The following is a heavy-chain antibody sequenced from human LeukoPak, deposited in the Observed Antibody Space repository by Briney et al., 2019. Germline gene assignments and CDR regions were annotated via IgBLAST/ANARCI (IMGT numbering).Heavy chain of an antibody. CDR2: INPSGGST. J-gene: IGHJ4*02. D-gene: IGHD5-24*01. CDR1: GYTFTSYG. CDR3: ARDVNGYYFDY. V-gene: IGHV1-46*01. Sequence: ASVKVSCKASGYTFTSYGISWVRQAPGQGLEWMGIINPSGGSTSYAQKFQGRVTMTRDTSTSTVYMELSSLRSEDTAVYYCARDVNGYYFDYWGQGTLVTVSS.